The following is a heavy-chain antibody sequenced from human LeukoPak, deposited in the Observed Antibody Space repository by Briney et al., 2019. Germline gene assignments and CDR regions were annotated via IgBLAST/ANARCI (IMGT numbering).Heavy chain of an antibody. D-gene: IGHD1-1*01. Sequence: SETLSLTCTVSGGSINGFFWSWIRQAAGEGLEWIGRIHSSGMTNYNPSLKSRVTLSLDTSKNQFSLKLSSVTAADTAVYFCARDPLSTNDFDIWGRGTMVTVSS. CDR1: GGSINGFF. CDR2: IHSSGMT. J-gene: IGHJ3*02. V-gene: IGHV4-4*07. CDR3: ARDPLSTNDFDI.